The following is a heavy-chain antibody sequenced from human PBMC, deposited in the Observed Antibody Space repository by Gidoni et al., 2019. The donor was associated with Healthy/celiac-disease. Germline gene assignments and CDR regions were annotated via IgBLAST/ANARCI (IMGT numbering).Heavy chain of an antibody. CDR2: ISYDGSNK. CDR3: AKDRGYQKEEYYFDY. J-gene: IGHJ4*02. V-gene: IGHV3-30*18. Sequence: QVQLVESGGGVVQPGRALRLSCAASGFTFSSYGMHWVRPAPGKGLEWVAVISYDGSNKYYADSVKGRFTISRDNSKNTLYLQMNSLRAEDTAVYYCAKDRGYQKEEYYFDYWGQGTLVTVSS. D-gene: IGHD3-22*01. CDR1: GFTFSSYG.